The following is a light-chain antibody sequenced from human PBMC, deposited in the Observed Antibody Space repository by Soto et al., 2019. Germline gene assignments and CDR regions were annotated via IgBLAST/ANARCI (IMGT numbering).Light chain of an antibody. V-gene: IGLV2-14*01. J-gene: IGLJ2*01. CDR3: SSFTSSSTVV. CDR2: EVN. CDR1: SSDVGGYNY. Sequence: QSVLTQPASVSGSPGQSITISCTGTSSDVGGYNYVSWYQHEPGKAPKLMIYEVNNRPSGVSNRFSGSKSGTTASLTISGLQAEDEADYYCSSFTSSSTVVFGGGTQLTVL.